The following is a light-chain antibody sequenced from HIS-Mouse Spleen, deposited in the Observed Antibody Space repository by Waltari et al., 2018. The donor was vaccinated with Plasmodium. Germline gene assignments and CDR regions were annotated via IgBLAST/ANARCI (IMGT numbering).Light chain of an antibody. CDR1: KLGDKY. V-gene: IGLV3-1*01. J-gene: IGLJ2*01. CDR3: QAWDSSTVV. Sequence: SYELTQPPSVSVSPGQTASITCSGDKLGDKYACWYQQKPGQSPVLVIYQDSKRPSGIPGRFSGSNSGTTATLTISGTQAMDEADYYGQAWDSSTVVFGGGTKLTVL. CDR2: QDS.